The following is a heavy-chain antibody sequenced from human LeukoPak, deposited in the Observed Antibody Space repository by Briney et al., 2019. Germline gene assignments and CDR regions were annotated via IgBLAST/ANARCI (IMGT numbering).Heavy chain of an antibody. Sequence: GGSLRLSCAASGFTFSIYWMHWVRQAPGKALVWVSRINSDGSSTSYADSVKGRFTISRDNAKNTLYLQMNSLRAEDTAVYYCARGGRYSYGPFDYWGQGTLVTVSS. J-gene: IGHJ4*02. D-gene: IGHD5-18*01. CDR1: GFTFSIYW. CDR3: ARGGRYSYGPFDY. CDR2: INSDGSST. V-gene: IGHV3-74*01.